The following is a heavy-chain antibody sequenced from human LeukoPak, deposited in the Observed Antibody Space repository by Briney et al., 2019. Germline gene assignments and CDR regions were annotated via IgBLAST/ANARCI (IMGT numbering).Heavy chain of an antibody. Sequence: GGSLRLSCAASGFTFSSYGMHWVRQAPGKGLEWVAFIPYDGSNKYYADSVKGRFTISRDNSKNTLYLQMNSLRAEDTAVYYCAKDQVNRYSSGLPYYLDYWGQGTLVTVSS. CDR1: GFTFSSYG. D-gene: IGHD6-19*01. CDR3: AKDQVNRYSSGLPYYLDY. J-gene: IGHJ4*02. CDR2: IPYDGSNK. V-gene: IGHV3-30*02.